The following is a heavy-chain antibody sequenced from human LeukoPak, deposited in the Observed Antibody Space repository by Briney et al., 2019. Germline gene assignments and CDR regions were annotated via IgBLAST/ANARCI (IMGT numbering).Heavy chain of an antibody. CDR1: GGSISSGSYY. J-gene: IGHJ5*02. V-gene: IGHV4-61*02. D-gene: IGHD1-7*01. CDR3: ARGGITGTRVWSDP. CDR2: IYTSGST. Sequence: PSQTLSLTCTVSGGSISSGSYYWSWIRQPAGKGLGWIGRIYTSGSTNYNPSLKSRVTISVDTSKNQFSLKLSSVTAADTAVYYCARGGITGTRVWSDPWGQGTLVTVSS.